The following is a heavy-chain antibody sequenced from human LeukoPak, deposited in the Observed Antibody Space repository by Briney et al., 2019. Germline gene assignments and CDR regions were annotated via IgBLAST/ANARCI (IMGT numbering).Heavy chain of an antibody. V-gene: IGHV1-69*01. Sequence: GASVKVSCKASGGTFSSYAISWVRQAPGQGLEWMGGIIPIFGTANYAQKFQGRVTITADESTITAYMELSSLRSEDTAVYYCAREYDFWSGNYYYMDVWGKGTTVTVSS. J-gene: IGHJ6*03. D-gene: IGHD3-3*01. CDR3: AREYDFWSGNYYYMDV. CDR1: GGTFSSYA. CDR2: IIPIFGTA.